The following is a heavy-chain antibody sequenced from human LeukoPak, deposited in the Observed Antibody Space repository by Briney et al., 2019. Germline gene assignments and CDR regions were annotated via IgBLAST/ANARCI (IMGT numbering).Heavy chain of an antibody. CDR1: AFTFSNYA. V-gene: IGHV3-23*01. J-gene: IGHJ3*02. CDR3: AKKGRMRRSDAFDI. Sequence: GGSLRLSCAASAFTFSNYAMSWVRQAPGRGLEWVSLMSGSSTYYADSVRGRFTISRDNSKSTLYLQMNSLRAEDTAVYYCAKKGRMRRSDAFDIWGQGTMVTVSS. CDR2: MSGSST.